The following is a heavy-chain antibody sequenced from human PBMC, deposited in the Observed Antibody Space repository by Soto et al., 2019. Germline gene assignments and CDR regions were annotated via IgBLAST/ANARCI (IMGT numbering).Heavy chain of an antibody. D-gene: IGHD3-22*01. CDR2: IIPIFSTA. CDR1: GGTFSSYA. CDR3: AREGRASTYYYDSSGYYPFDY. V-gene: IGHV1-69*06. Sequence: SVKVSCKASGGTFSSYAISWVREAPGQGLEWMGGIIPIFSTANYAQKFQGRVTITADKSTSTAYMELSSLRSEDTAVYYCAREGRASTYYYDSSGYYPFDYWGQGTLVTVSS. J-gene: IGHJ4*02.